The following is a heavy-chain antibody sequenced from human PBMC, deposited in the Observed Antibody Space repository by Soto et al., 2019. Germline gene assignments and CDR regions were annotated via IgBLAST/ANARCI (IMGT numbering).Heavy chain of an antibody. CDR1: GGTFSSYS. D-gene: IGHD3-9*01. CDR3: ARDYHDILTGYYYYFDY. Sequence: GASVKVSCKASGGTFSSYSISWVLQAPGQGLEWMGGIIPIFGTANYAQKFQGRVTITADESTSTAYMELSSLRSEDTAVYYCARDYHDILTGYYYYFDYWGQGTLVTVSS. J-gene: IGHJ4*02. V-gene: IGHV1-69*13. CDR2: IIPIFGTA.